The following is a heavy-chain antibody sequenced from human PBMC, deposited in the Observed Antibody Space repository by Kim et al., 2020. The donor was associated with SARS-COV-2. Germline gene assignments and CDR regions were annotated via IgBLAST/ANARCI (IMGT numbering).Heavy chain of an antibody. J-gene: IGHJ6*02. D-gene: IGHD3-22*01. CDR2: IYHSGST. CDR1: GGSISSSNW. Sequence: SETLSLTCAVSGGSISSSNWWSWVRQPPGKGLEWIGEIYHSGSTNYNPSLKSRVTISVDKSKNQFSLKLSSVTAADTAVYYCARAPVVVITLYYYYYGMDVWGQGTTVTVSS. V-gene: IGHV4-4*02. CDR3: ARAPVVVITLYYYYYGMDV.